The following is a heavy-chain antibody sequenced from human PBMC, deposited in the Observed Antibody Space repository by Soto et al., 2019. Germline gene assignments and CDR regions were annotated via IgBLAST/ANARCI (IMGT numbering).Heavy chain of an antibody. D-gene: IGHD4-17*01. CDR2: IDPGDSDT. Sequence: PGESLKISWKGAGYSFTSHWIGWRREMPGKGLEWMGIIDPGDSDTRYSPSFQGQVTISADKSISTAYLQWSSLRASDTAMYYCARQKLDNGDYLLSFDVWGPGTMVTVSS. V-gene: IGHV5-51*01. CDR3: ARQKLDNGDYLLSFDV. J-gene: IGHJ3*01. CDR1: GYSFTSHW.